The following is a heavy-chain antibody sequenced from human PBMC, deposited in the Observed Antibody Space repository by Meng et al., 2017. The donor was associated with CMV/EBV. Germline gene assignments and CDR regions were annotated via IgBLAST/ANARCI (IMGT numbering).Heavy chain of an antibody. CDR2: ISSSGSTI. Sequence: LSLTCTVSGGSVSSGSYYWSWIRQPPGKGLEWVSYISSSGSTIYYADSVKGRFTISRDNAKNSLYLQMNSLRAEDTAVYYCAREGVAYYYYYGMDVWGQGTTVTVSS. D-gene: IGHD5-12*01. V-gene: IGHV3-11*04. CDR1: GGSVSSGSYY. CDR3: AREGVAYYYYYGMDV. J-gene: IGHJ6*02.